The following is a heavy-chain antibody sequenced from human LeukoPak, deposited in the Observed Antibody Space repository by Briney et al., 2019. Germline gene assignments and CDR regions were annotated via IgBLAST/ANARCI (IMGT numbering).Heavy chain of an antibody. CDR3: ARETRGVEWYYYDSRGAFDI. V-gene: IGHV4-61*08. CDR2: IYYSGST. J-gene: IGHJ3*02. D-gene: IGHD3-22*01. CDR1: GGSISSGGYY. Sequence: SSETLSLTCTVSGGSISSGGYYWSWIRQPPGKGLEWIGYIYYSGSTNYNPSLKSRVTISVDTSKNQFSLKLSSVTAADTAVYYCARETRGVEWYYYDSRGAFDIWGQGTMVTVSS.